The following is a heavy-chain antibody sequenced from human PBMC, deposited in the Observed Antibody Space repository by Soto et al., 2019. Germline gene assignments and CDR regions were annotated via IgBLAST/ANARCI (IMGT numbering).Heavy chain of an antibody. CDR2: ISSSGSTI. Sequence: EVQLVESVGGFVQPVGSLRISCAASGFTFSIYSMNWVRQAPGKGLEYISYISSSGSTIYYADSVKGRFTISRDNAKNSLYLQMNSLRAEDTAVYYCASFGYYDFWSGYYTGFDYWGQGTLVTVSS. CDR3: ASFGYYDFWSGYYTGFDY. V-gene: IGHV3-48*01. J-gene: IGHJ4*02. D-gene: IGHD3-3*01. CDR1: GFTFSIYS.